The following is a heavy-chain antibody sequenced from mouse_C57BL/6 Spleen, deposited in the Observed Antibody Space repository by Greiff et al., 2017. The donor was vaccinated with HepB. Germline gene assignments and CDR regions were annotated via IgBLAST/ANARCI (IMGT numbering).Heavy chain of an antibody. CDR1: GYTFTSYW. V-gene: IGHV1-55*01. CDR3: ARALTTAYYFDD. Sequence: QVQLQQPGAELVKPGASVKMSCKASGYTFTSYWITWVKQRPGQGLEWIGDIYPGSGSTNYNEKFKSKATLTVDTSSSTAYMQLSSLTSEDSAVYYCARALTTAYYFDDWGQGTTLTVSS. CDR2: IYPGSGST. J-gene: IGHJ2*01. D-gene: IGHD1-2*01.